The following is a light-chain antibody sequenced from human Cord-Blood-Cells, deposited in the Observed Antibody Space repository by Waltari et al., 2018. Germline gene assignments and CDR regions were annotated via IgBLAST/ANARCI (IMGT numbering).Light chain of an antibody. J-gene: IGLJ2*01. Sequence: SSELTQDPAVSVALGQRVRITCQGDSLRSYYASWYQQNTGQAPVLVLYGKNNRPSGCQDRCSGGTSGNTASLTIAGAQAGDEADYYCNTRDSSGNHVVFGGGTKLTVL. V-gene: IGLV3-19*01. CDR1: SLRSYY. CDR2: GKN. CDR3: NTRDSSGNHVV.